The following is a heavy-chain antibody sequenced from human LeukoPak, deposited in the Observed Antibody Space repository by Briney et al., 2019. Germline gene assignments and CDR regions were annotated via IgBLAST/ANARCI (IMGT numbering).Heavy chain of an antibody. D-gene: IGHD5-18*01. CDR3: ARGSGYSYGYDAFDI. CDR1: GGSISSYY. V-gene: IGHV4-59*01. J-gene: IGHJ3*02. CDR2: IYYSGST. Sequence: SETLSLTCTVSGGSISSYYWSWIRQPPGKGLEWIGYIYYSGSTDYNPSLKSRVTISVDTSKNQFSLKLSSVTAADTAVYYCARGSGYSYGYDAFDIWGQGTMVTVSS.